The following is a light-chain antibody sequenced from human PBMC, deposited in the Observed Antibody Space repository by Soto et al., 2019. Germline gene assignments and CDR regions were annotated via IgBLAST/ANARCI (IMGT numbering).Light chain of an antibody. V-gene: IGLV2-14*01. CDR1: SSDVCGYNY. CDR3: SSYTSSNTLYV. Sequence: GLTQPASVSGSPGQSITISCTGTSSDVCGYNYVSWYQQHPGKAPKLMIYEVSNRPSGVSNRFSGSKSGNTASLTISGLQADDEADYYCSSYTSSNTLYVFGTGTKVTVL. CDR2: EVS. J-gene: IGLJ1*01.